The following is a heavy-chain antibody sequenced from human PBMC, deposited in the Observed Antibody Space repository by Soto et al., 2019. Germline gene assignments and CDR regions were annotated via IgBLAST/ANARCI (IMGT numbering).Heavy chain of an antibody. CDR1: GSSLSTNGVG. D-gene: IGHD6-6*01. CDR2: IYWDDDR. Sequence: SGPMLVNPTQTLTRTCSFSGSSLSTNGVGVAWIRQPPGKALELLALIYWDDDRRYNPSLKSRLTITKDTSKNQVVLTMTNMDHVHTPNYYCPYRQEYHSNRSSGWFGPWRQGTLVTVSS. V-gene: IGHV2-5*02. CDR3: PYRQEYHSNRSSGWFGP. J-gene: IGHJ5*02.